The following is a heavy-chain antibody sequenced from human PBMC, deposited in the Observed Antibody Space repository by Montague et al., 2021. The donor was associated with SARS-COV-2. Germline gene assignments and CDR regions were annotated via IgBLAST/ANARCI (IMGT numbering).Heavy chain of an antibody. CDR1: GGFISDSYY. CDR3: VRGAEEAHFAMDV. J-gene: IGHJ6*02. D-gene: IGHD3-10*01. Sequence: SETLSLTCIVSGGFISDSYYCAWIRQAPGKGLEWLGSLYRSGSVXSNPSLKSRVSISVDKSKNHFSLRLTSATAAETAVYYCVRGAEEAHFAMDVWGQGTTVTVSS. CDR2: LYRSGSV. V-gene: IGHV4-39*02.